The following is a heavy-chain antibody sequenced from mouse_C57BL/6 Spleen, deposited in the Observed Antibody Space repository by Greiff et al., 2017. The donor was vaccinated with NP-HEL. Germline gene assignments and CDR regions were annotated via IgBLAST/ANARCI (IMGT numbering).Heavy chain of an antibody. V-gene: IGHV1-69*01. CDR1: GYTFTSYW. Sequence: VQLQQPGAELVMPGASVKLSCKASGYTFTSYWMHWVKQRPGQGLEWIGEIDPSDSYTNYNQKFKGKATLTVDKSSSTAYMQLSSLTSEDSAVYYCARNYDYDRSFWYFDVWGTGTTVTVSS. CDR3: ARNYDYDRSFWYFDV. D-gene: IGHD2-4*01. J-gene: IGHJ1*03. CDR2: IDPSDSYT.